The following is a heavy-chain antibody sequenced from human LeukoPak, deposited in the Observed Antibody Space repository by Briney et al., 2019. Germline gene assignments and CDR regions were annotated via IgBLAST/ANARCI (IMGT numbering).Heavy chain of an antibody. J-gene: IGHJ3*01. CDR1: GFTFDSYG. D-gene: IGHD3-10*01. CDR3: AKDRTVVIRGVSASDA. Sequence: GGSLRLSCAASGFTFDSYGMHWVRQAPGKGLEWVAGFSGYGGDAHYGDSVKGRFTISRDNSKNTLYLQMDSLRAEDTAVYYCAKDRTVVIRGVSASDAWGHGTMVTVSS. CDR2: FSGYGGDA. V-gene: IGHV3-23*01.